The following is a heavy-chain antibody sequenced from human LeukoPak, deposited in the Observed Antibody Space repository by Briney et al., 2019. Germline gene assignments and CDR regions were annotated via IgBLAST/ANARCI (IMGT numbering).Heavy chain of an antibody. CDR3: ASIEGYCSSTSCYTGPFYYMDV. J-gene: IGHJ6*03. V-gene: IGHV3-7*01. CDR1: GFTFSSYW. D-gene: IGHD2-2*02. Sequence: GGSLRLSCAASGFTFSSYWMSWVRQAPGKGLEWVANIKQDGSEKYYVDSVKGRFTISRDNAKNSLYLQMNSLRAEDTAVYYCASIEGYCSSTSCYTGPFYYMDVWGKGTTVTVSS. CDR2: IKQDGSEK.